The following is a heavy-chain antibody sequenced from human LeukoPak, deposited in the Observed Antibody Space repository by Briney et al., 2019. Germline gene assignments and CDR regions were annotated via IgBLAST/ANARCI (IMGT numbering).Heavy chain of an antibody. V-gene: IGHV4-4*02. Sequence: PSGTLSLTCAVSGGSISSSNWWSWVRQPPGKGLEWIGEIYHSGSTNYNPSLKSRVTISVDKSKNQFSLKLSSVTAADTAVYYCARGGIFGVPSDAFDIWGQGTMVTVSS. CDR1: GGSISSSNW. CDR3: ARGGIFGVPSDAFDI. J-gene: IGHJ3*02. D-gene: IGHD3-3*01. CDR2: IYHSGST.